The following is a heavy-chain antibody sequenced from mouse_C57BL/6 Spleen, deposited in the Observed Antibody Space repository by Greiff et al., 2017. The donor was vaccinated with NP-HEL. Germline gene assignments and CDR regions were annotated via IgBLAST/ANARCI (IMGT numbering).Heavy chain of an antibody. Sequence: QVQLKQSGAELVRPGTSVKMSCKASGYTFTNYWIGWAKQRPGHGLEWIGDIYPGGGYTNYNEKFKGKATLTADKSSSTAYMQFSSLTSEDSAIYYCARELGYAMDYWGQGTSVTVSS. J-gene: IGHJ4*01. CDR2: IYPGGGYT. V-gene: IGHV1-63*01. D-gene: IGHD4-1*01. CDR1: GYTFTNYW. CDR3: ARELGYAMDY.